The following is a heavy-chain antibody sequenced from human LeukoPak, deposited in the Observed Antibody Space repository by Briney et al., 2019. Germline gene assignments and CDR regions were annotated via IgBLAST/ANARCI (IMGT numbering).Heavy chain of an antibody. Sequence: GGSLRLSCAACGFTFNNYWMHWVRQAPGKGLVWVSPINPDGTVTTYADSVEGRFTISRDNAKNTLYLQMNSLRAEDTAVYYCVRDSPSGFFDLWGRGTLVTVSS. CDR3: VRDSPSGFFDL. CDR1: GFTFNNYW. CDR2: INPDGTVT. D-gene: IGHD6-19*01. V-gene: IGHV3-74*01. J-gene: IGHJ2*01.